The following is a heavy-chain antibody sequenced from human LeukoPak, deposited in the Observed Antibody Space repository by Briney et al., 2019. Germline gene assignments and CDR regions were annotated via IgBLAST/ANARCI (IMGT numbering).Heavy chain of an antibody. V-gene: IGHV1-2*02. CDR3: ARSLIAGHYYYGMDV. J-gene: IGHJ6*02. CDR2: INPNSGGT. CDR1: GYTFTGYY. Sequence: ASVTVSCKASGYTFTGYYMHWVRQAPGQGLEWMGWINPNSGGTNYAQKFQGRVTMTRDTSISTAYMELSRLRSDDTAVYYCARSLIAGHYYYGMDVWGQGTTVTVSS. D-gene: IGHD6-13*01.